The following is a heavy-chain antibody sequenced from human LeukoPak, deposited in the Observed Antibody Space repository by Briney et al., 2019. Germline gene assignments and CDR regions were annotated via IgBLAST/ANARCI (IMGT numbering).Heavy chain of an antibody. CDR3: ARATSGYYFDF. J-gene: IGHJ4*02. CDR2: IYSSGST. Sequence: SETLSLTCTVSGGSISGYYWSWIRQPPGRGLEWIGYIYSSGSTNYNPSLKSRVTMSVDKSKNQFSLKLSSVTAADTAVYFCARATSGYYFDFWDQGTLVTVSS. D-gene: IGHD3-22*01. V-gene: IGHV4-59*01. CDR1: GGSISGYY.